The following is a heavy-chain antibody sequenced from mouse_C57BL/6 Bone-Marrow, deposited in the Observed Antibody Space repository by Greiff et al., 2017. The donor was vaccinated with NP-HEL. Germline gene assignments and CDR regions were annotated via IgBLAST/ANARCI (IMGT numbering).Heavy chain of an antibody. D-gene: IGHD2-1*01. CDR1: GYTFTSYW. CDR2: IDPSDSYP. J-gene: IGHJ1*03. CDR3: AQGNGYWYFDV. V-gene: IGHV1-69*01. Sequence: QVQLQQPGAELVMPGASVKLSCKASGYTFTSYWMHWVKQRPGQGLEWIGEIDPSDSYPNYNQKFKGKSTLTVDKSSSTAYMQLSSLTSEDSAVYYCAQGNGYWYFDVWGTGTTVTVSS.